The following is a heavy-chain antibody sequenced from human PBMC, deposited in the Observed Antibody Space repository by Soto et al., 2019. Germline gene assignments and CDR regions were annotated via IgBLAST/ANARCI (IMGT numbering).Heavy chain of an antibody. CDR3: ARHCNGDAVCSDYGRDV. D-gene: IGHD7-27*01. J-gene: IGHJ6*02. CDR1: GGSMVSLGWC. Sequence: LSGSVTGGSMVSLGWCRSWIRKPPGKGLGWIGYIYYSGSTYYNPSLKSRVTISVATSKNQFSLKLSSVTPADTAVYSCARHCNGDAVCSDYGRDVWVQGTTVTVTS. CDR2: IYYSGST. V-gene: IGHV4-30-4*08.